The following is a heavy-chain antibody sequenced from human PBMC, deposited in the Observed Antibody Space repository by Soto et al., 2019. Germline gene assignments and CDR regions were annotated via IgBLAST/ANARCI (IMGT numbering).Heavy chain of an antibody. V-gene: IGHV4-30-4*01. CDR1: GGSVSGGGCY. D-gene: IGHD6-6*01. CDR2: IYYSGST. J-gene: IGHJ4*02. Sequence: PSETLSLACTVAGGSVSGGGCYWSWLRQPPGKGLEWIGYIYYSGSTYYNPSLKSRVTISVDTSKNQFSLKLSSVTAADTAVYYCAREATIAARIDSWGQGTLVTVS. CDR3: AREATIAARIDS.